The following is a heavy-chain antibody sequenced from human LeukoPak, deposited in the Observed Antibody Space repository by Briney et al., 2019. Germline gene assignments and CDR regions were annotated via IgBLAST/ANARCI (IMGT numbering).Heavy chain of an antibody. V-gene: IGHV3-7*01. J-gene: IGHJ4*02. CDR3: ARAGSHWHYVY. D-gene: IGHD3-10*01. Sequence: GGSLRLSCAASGFPFNAYWMTWVRQAPGKGLEWVANIKQDGSERYYVDSVKGRFTISRDNAKNSLSLQMNNLRVEDTAVYYCARAGSHWHYVYWGQGTVVTVSS. CDR2: IKQDGSER. CDR1: GFPFNAYW.